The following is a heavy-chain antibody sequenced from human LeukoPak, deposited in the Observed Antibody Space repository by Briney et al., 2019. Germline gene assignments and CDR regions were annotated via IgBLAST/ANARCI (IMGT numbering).Heavy chain of an antibody. CDR2: IYTSGST. D-gene: IGHD6-13*01. CDR1: GGSISSGSYY. V-gene: IGHV4-61*02. Sequence: SQTLSLTCTVSGGSISSGSYYWSWIRQPAGKGLEWIGRIYTSGSTNYNPSLKSRVTISVDTSKNQFSLKLSSVTAADTAVYYCARASSRYSSWFDPWGQGTLVTVSS. CDR3: ARASSRYSSWFDP. J-gene: IGHJ5*02.